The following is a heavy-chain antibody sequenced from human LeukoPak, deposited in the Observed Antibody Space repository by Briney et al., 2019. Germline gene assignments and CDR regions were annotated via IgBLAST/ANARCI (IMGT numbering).Heavy chain of an antibody. D-gene: IGHD6-13*01. CDR1: GGSISSYY. V-gene: IGHV4-59*01. Sequence: PSETLSLTCTVSGGSISSYYWSWIRQPPGKGLEWIGYIYYSGSTNYNPSLKSQVTISVDTSKNQFSLKLSSVTAADTAVYYCARVSAAGHWFDPWGQGTLVTVSS. CDR2: IYYSGST. CDR3: ARVSAAGHWFDP. J-gene: IGHJ5*02.